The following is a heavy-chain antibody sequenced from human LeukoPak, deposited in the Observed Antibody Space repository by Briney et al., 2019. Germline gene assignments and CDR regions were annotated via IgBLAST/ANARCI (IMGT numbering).Heavy chain of an antibody. Sequence: PSETLSLTCTVSGGSISSGVYWGWIRQPPGKGLEWIGSIYHSGSTYYNPSLKSRVTISVDTSKNQFSLKLSSVTAADTAVYYCARAIYSYGYFDQWGQGTLVTVSS. D-gene: IGHD5-18*01. CDR1: GGSISSGVY. CDR3: ARAIYSYGYFDQ. V-gene: IGHV4-38-2*02. J-gene: IGHJ4*02. CDR2: IYHSGST.